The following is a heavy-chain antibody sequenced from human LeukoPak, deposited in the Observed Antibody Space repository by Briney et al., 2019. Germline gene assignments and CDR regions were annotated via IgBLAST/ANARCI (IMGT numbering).Heavy chain of an antibody. D-gene: IGHD3-10*01. V-gene: IGHV3-74*01. CDR3: ASHGSGSYYGAFDI. J-gene: IGHJ3*02. CDR2: INSDGSST. Sequence: GGSLRLSCAASGFTFSSYWMHWVRQALGKGLVWVSRINSDGSSTSYADSVKGRFTISRDNAKNTLYLQMNSLRAEDTAVYYCASHGSGSYYGAFDIWGQGTMVTVSS. CDR1: GFTFSSYW.